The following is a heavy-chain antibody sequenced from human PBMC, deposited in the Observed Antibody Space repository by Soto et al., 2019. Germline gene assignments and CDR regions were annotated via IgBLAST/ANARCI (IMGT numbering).Heavy chain of an antibody. J-gene: IGHJ4*02. CDR3: AKDVAFDY. CDR2: ISYDGSNK. D-gene: IGHD2-15*01. CDR1: GFTFSSYG. V-gene: IGHV3-30*18. Sequence: PGGSLRLSCAASGFTFSSYGMHWVRQAPGKGLEWVAVISYDGSNKYYADSVKGRFTISRGNSKNTLYLQMNSLRAEDTAVYYCAKDVAFDYWGQGTLVTVSS.